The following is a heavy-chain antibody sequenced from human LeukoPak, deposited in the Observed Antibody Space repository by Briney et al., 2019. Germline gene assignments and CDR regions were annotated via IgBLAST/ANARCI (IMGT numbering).Heavy chain of an antibody. CDR1: GGSISSDY. CDR2: INSGGIS. V-gene: IGHV4-4*07. Sequence: NPSETLSLTCTVSGGSISSDYWSWIRQPAGKGLEWIGRINSGGISNYNASLKSRVTMSLDTSKNQFSLSLTSVTAADTAIYYCAREGVATARALDIWGQGTMVTVSS. D-gene: IGHD5-12*01. CDR3: AREGVATARALDI. J-gene: IGHJ3*02.